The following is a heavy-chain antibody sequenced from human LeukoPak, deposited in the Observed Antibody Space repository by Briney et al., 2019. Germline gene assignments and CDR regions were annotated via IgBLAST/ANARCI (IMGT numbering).Heavy chain of an antibody. Sequence: SETLSLTCTVSGGSISSYYWSWIRQPPGKGLEWIGEINHSGSTNYNPSLKSRVTISVDTSKNQFSLKLSSVTAADTAVYYCARGGDFWSGYLFDYWGQGTLVTVSS. V-gene: IGHV4-34*01. J-gene: IGHJ4*02. CDR1: GGSISSYY. CDR3: ARGGDFWSGYLFDY. D-gene: IGHD3-3*01. CDR2: INHSGST.